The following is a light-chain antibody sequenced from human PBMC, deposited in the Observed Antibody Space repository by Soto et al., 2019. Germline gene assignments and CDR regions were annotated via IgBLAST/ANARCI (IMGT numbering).Light chain of an antibody. CDR2: KAS. V-gene: IGKV1-5*03. J-gene: IGKJ1*01. CDR3: QQYKTDSWT. CDR1: QSVSNW. Sequence: DIQMTQSPSTLSASVGDRVTITCRASQSVSNWLAWYQQKPGKAPKLLIYKASSLESGVPSRFSGSGSGTELTLTISSLQPDDFATYYCQQYKTDSWTFGQGTKVEIK.